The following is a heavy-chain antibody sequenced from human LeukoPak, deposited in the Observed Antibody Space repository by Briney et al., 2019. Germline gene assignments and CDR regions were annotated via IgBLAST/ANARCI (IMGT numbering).Heavy chain of an antibody. CDR1: GFTFSSYW. J-gene: IGHJ3*02. CDR3: ARDGLHYYDSSPRDAFDI. V-gene: IGHV3-7*01. Sequence: GGSLRLSCAASGFTFSSYWMSWVRQAAGKGLEWVANIKQDGSEKYYVDSVKSRFTSSRDNAKNSLYLQMNSLRAEDTAVYYCARDGLHYYDSSPRDAFDIWGQGTMVTVSS. CDR2: IKQDGSEK. D-gene: IGHD3-22*01.